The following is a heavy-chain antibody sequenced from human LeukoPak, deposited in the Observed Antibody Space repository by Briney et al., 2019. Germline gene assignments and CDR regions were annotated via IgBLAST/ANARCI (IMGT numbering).Heavy chain of an antibody. D-gene: IGHD3-22*01. CDR1: GFTFSSYS. CDR2: ISSSSSYI. CDR3: ARNPDYYDSSGYYDY. J-gene: IGHJ4*02. V-gene: IGHV3-21*01. Sequence: GGSLRLSCAASGFTFSSYSMNWVRQAPGKGLEWVSSISSSSSYIYYADSVKGRFTISRDNAKNSLYLQMNSLRAEDTAVYYCARNPDYYDSSGYYDYWGQGTLVTVSS.